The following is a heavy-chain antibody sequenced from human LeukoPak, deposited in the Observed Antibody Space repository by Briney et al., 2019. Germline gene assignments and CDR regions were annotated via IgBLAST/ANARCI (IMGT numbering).Heavy chain of an antibody. J-gene: IGHJ4*02. Sequence: GGSLRLSCAASGFTFSSYWMHWVRQAPGKGLEWVAFIRYDGSNKYYADSVKGRLTISRDNSKNTLYLQMNSLRAEDTAVYYCAKDYSDIVVVPAAPFDYWGQGTLVTVSS. CDR1: GFTFSSYW. V-gene: IGHV3-30*02. D-gene: IGHD2-2*01. CDR3: AKDYSDIVVVPAAPFDY. CDR2: IRYDGSNK.